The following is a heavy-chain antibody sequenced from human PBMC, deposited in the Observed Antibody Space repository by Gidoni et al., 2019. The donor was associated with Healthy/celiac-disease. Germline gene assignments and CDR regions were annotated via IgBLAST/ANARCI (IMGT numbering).Heavy chain of an antibody. V-gene: IGHV4-39*01. J-gene: IGHJ4*02. D-gene: IGHD3-16*01. CDR1: GCSISTSSYY. Sequence: QLQLQESRPGLVKPSENLSPTCTVTGCSISTSSYYWGWIRQPPGKGLEWIGSIHYSGSTYYNPSLKSRVTISVDTSKNQFSLKLSSVTAADTAVYHCARSVGVGGVMSGNFDYWGQGTLVTVSS. CDR3: ARSVGVGGVMSGNFDY. CDR2: IHYSGST.